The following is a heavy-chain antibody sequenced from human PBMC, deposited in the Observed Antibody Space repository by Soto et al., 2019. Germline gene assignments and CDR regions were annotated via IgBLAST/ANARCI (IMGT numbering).Heavy chain of an antibody. CDR1: GYTFTSYG. CDR2: ISAYNGNT. CDR3: ARGGGSSSWGYYYGMDV. J-gene: IGHJ6*02. Sequence: QVQLVQSGAEVKKPGASVKVSCKASGYTFTSYGISWVRQAPGQGLEWMGWISAYNGNTNYAQKLQGRVTMTTDTSTSTAYMELRSLRPDDTAVYYCARGGGSSSWGYYYGMDVWGQGTTVTVSS. V-gene: IGHV1-18*01. D-gene: IGHD6-13*01.